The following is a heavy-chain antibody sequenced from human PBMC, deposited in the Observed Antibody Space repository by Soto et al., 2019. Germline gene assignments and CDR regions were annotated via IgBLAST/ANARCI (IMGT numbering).Heavy chain of an antibody. V-gene: IGHV4-34*01. CDR3: ARGLRYCSSTSCYPPGYYYYYGMDV. D-gene: IGHD2-2*01. Sequence: SETLSLSCAVYGGSFSSYYWSWIRQPPGKGLEWIGEINHSGSTNYNPSLKSRVTISVDTSKNQFSLKLSSVTAADTAVYYCARGLRYCSSTSCYPPGYYYYYGMDVWGQGTTVTVSS. J-gene: IGHJ6*02. CDR1: GGSFSSYY. CDR2: INHSGST.